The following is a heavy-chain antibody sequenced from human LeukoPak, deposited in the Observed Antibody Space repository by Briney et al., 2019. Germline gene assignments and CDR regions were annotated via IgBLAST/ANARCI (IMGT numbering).Heavy chain of an antibody. J-gene: IGHJ5*02. Sequence: PSETLSLTCTVSGGSISSYYWGWIRQPPGKGLEWIGSIYYSGSTYYNPSLKSRVTISVDTSKNQFSLKLSSVTAADTAVYYCAVGVIVKGYWFDPWGQGTLVTVSS. CDR2: IYYSGST. D-gene: IGHD3-16*02. V-gene: IGHV4-39*01. CDR1: GGSISSYY. CDR3: AVGVIVKGYWFDP.